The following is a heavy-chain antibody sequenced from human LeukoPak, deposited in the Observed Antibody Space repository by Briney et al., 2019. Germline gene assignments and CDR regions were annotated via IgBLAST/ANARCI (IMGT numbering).Heavy chain of an antibody. J-gene: IGHJ4*02. V-gene: IGHV1-2*06. CDR2: VYPNGGGT. CDR3: ARVEGSAATASD. CDR1: GYTFTAYY. D-gene: IGHD3-10*01. Sequence: RASVKVSCKASGYTFTAYYVHWVRQAPGHGLGWLGRVYPNGGGTIYAQKFQGRVTLTRDTSITTAYMELGRLTSDDKAVYYCARVEGSAATASDWGQGTLVTVSS.